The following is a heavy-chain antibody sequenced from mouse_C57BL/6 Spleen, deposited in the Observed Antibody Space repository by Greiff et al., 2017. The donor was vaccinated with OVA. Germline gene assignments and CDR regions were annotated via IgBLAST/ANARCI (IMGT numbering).Heavy chain of an antibody. V-gene: IGHV5-17*01. Sequence: EVKVEESGGGLVKPGGSLKLSCAASGFTFSDYGMHWVRQAPEKGLEWVAYISSGSSTIYYADTVKGRFTISRDNAKNTLFLQVTSLRSEDTAMYYCARLAMDYWGQGTSVTVSS. CDR1: GFTFSDYG. CDR3: ARLAMDY. CDR2: ISSGSSTI. J-gene: IGHJ4*01.